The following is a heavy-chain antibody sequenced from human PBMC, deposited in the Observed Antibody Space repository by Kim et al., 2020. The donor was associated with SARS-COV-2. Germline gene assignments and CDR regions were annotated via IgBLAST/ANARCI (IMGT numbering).Heavy chain of an antibody. V-gene: IGHV3-53*01. CDR3: ARHDWFDP. CDR1: GFTVSADH. CDR2: LFSDSRT. Sequence: GGSLRLSCAASGFTVSADHMSWVHQAPGKGLEWVSLLFSDSRTFYADSVKGRFTISRDDSRNTVYLEMNSLRPEDTAAYYCARHDWFDPWGHGTQVTVSS. J-gene: IGHJ5*02.